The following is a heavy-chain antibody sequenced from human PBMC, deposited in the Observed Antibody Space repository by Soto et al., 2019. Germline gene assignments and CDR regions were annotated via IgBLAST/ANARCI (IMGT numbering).Heavy chain of an antibody. CDR1: GGSFSGYY. D-gene: IGHD3-22*01. J-gene: IGHJ4*02. CDR3: ARGRSNYYDSSGYGY. Sequence: QVQLQQWGAGLLKPSETLSLTCAVYGGSFSGYYWSWIRQPPGKGLEWIGEINHSGSTNYNPSLKRRVTISVDTSKNQFSLKLSSVTAADTAVYYCARGRSNYYDSSGYGYWGQGTLVTVSS. CDR2: INHSGST. V-gene: IGHV4-34*01.